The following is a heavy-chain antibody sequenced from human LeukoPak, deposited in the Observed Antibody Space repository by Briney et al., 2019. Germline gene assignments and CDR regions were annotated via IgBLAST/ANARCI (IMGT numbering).Heavy chain of an antibody. CDR3: ARDSFSRAAAGNVDY. CDR1: GFTFSSYA. D-gene: IGHD6-13*01. J-gene: IGHJ4*02. V-gene: IGHV3-30-3*01. CDR2: ISYDGSNK. Sequence: GGSLRLSCAASGFTFSSYAMHWVRQAPGKGLEWVAVISYDGSNKYYADSVKGRFTISRDNSKNTLYLQMNSLRAEDTAVYYCARDSFSRAAAGNVDYWGQGTLVTVSS.